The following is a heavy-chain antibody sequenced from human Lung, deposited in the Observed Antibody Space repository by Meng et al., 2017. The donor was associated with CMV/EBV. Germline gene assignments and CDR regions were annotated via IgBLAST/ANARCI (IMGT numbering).Heavy chain of an antibody. CDR2: IYYSGST. J-gene: IGHJ4*02. D-gene: IGHD5-18*01. CDR3: ARALDTAMVTFDY. Sequence: QVQVLESGPGLVNPSQTLSLTCTVSGGSISSGDYYWSWIRQPPGKGLEWIGYIYYSGSTYYNPSLKSRVTISVDTSKNQFSLKLSSVTAADTAVYYCARALDTAMVTFDYWGQGTLVTASS. V-gene: IGHV4-30-4*08. CDR1: GGSISSGDYY.